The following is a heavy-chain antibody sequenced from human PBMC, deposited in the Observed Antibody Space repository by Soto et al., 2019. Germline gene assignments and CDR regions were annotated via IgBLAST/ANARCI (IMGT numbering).Heavy chain of an antibody. CDR3: VRSDWFDP. V-gene: IGHV3-23*01. CDR1: GFTSSNYA. CDR2: ISGSGGST. Sequence: PGGSLRLSCAASGFTSSNYAVTWVRQAPGKGLEWVSTISGSGGSTYYADSVKGRFIISRDNTKNTLYLQMNSLRVEDTAMYHCVRSDWFDPWGHGTLVTVSS. J-gene: IGHJ5*02.